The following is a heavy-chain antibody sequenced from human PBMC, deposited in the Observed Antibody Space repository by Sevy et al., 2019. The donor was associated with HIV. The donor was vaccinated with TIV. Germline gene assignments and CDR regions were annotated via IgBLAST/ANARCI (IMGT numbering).Heavy chain of an antibody. J-gene: IGHJ4*02. CDR1: TFTFSHYA. Sequence: GGSLRLSCVASTFTFSHYAMHWVRQAPGKGLQWVASISYNGEDENYADSVAGRFTISRDNPKNTLFLQMSSLRPEDTALYYCARDWGTPPTAILYYFDFWGQGIPVTVSS. CDR3: ARDWGTPPTAILYYFDF. V-gene: IGHV3-30*04. D-gene: IGHD3-16*01. CDR2: ISYNGEDE.